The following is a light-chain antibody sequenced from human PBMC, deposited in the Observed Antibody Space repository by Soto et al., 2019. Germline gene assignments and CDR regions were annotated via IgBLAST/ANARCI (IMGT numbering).Light chain of an antibody. CDR1: QGIGNY. V-gene: IGKV1-27*01. CDR3: QKYNGALWA. CDR2: AAS. Sequence: IQMTQSPSSLSASVGDRVTITCRASQGIGNYLAWYQQKPGKVPKLLIYAASSLQSGVPSRFSGSGSGTDFTLTIRGLQPEDVATYYCQKYNGALWAFGQGTKVDNK. J-gene: IGKJ1*01.